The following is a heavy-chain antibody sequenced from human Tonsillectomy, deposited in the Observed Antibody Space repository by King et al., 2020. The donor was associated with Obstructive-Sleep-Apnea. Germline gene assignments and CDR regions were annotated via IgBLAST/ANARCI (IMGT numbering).Heavy chain of an antibody. J-gene: IGHJ3*02. V-gene: IGHV3-30*02. CDR3: ATLSGTTSGAFDI. Sequence: VQLVESGGGVVQPGRSLRLSCVASGFSFNNYGMHWVRQIPGKGLEWVTFIRYDGSNKEYADSVKGRFTISRDNSKNTLYVQMNSLRTEDTAVNYCATLSGTTSGAFDIWGQGTMVTVSS. CDR2: IRYDGSNK. CDR1: GFSFNNYG. D-gene: IGHD1-20*01.